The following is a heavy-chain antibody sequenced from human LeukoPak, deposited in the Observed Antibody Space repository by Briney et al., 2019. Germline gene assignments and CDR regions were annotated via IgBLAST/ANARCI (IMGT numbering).Heavy chain of an antibody. Sequence: GGSLRLSCAASGFTFSSYSMNWVRQAPGKGLEWVSSISSSSSYIYYADSVKGRFTISRDNAKNSLYLQMNSLRAEDTAVYYCARAYVYGGPAFDIWGQGTMVTVSS. D-gene: IGHD4-23*01. CDR2: ISSSSSYI. CDR3: ARAYVYGGPAFDI. J-gene: IGHJ3*02. V-gene: IGHV3-21*01. CDR1: GFTFSSYS.